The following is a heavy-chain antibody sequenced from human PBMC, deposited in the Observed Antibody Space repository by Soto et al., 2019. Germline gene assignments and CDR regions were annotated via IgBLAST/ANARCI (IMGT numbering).Heavy chain of an antibody. V-gene: IGHV4-34*01. CDR1: CGVFRWHF. CDR2: TSHSGDT. Sequence: ETPSPTPAVFCGVFRWHFLGWIRQPPGKGLEWIGETSHSGDTKYNPSLKSRVTISVDTSKNQFSLKLSSVAAADTAVYYCARGRWLDNNWGQGTRVTVSS. D-gene: IGHD6-19*01. CDR3: ARGRWLDNN. J-gene: IGHJ4*02.